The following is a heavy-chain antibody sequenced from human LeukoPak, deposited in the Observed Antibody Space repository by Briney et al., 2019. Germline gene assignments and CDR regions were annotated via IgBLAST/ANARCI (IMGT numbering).Heavy chain of an antibody. CDR3: ARDSGTTGEVKFDP. J-gene: IGHJ5*02. Sequence: SETLSLTCTVSGGSISSYYWSWIRRPPGKGLEWIGYIYYSGSTNYNPSLKSRVTISVDTSKNQFSLKLRSVTAADTAVYYCARDSGTTGEVKFDPWGQGTLVTVSS. CDR1: GGSISSYY. CDR2: IYYSGST. D-gene: IGHD3-10*01. V-gene: IGHV4-59*12.